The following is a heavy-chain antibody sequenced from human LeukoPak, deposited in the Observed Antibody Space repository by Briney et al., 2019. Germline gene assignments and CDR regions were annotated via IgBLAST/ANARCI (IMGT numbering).Heavy chain of an antibody. CDR2: IYYSGST. Sequence: PSETLSLTCTVSGGSISSYYWSWIRQPPGKGLEWIGYIYYSGSTNYNPSLKSRVTISVDTSKNQFSLKLSSVTAADTAVYYCARGRIAARTPFDYWGQGTLVTVSS. CDR1: GGSISSYY. J-gene: IGHJ4*02. CDR3: ARGRIAARTPFDY. V-gene: IGHV4-59*12. D-gene: IGHD6-6*01.